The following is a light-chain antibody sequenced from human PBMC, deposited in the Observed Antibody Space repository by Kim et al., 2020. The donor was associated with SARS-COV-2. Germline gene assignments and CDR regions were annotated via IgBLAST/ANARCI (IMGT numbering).Light chain of an antibody. CDR3: NSYTTRNTLL. J-gene: IGLJ2*01. CDR2: DVG. V-gene: IGLV2-14*03. CDR1: NIDIGIFNY. Sequence: GQSITITSTGTNIDIGIFNYVSWYQKHPGEAPILIMFDVGSRPSGVSNRFSGSKSGYTASLTISRLQAEDEADYYCNSYTTRNTLLFGGGTKVTVL.